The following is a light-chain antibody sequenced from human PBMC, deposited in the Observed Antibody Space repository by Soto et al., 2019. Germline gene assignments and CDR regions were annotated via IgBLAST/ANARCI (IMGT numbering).Light chain of an antibody. V-gene: IGLV1-44*01. J-gene: IGLJ1*01. CDR2: VND. Sequence: QSALTQPPSASGTPGQRVTISCSGGSSNMGTNTVSWYQQVPGTAPKVLIYVNDQRLSGVPGRFSGSNSGTSASLAISGLQPEDEADYYCVAWDDSLNGHVFGTGTKVTVL. CDR3: VAWDDSLNGHV. CDR1: SSNMGTNT.